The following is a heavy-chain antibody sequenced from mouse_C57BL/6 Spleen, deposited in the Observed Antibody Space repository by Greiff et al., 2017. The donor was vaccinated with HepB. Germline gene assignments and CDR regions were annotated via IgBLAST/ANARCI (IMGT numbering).Heavy chain of an antibody. CDR3: ARRDGYYGYFDY. J-gene: IGHJ2*01. V-gene: IGHV1-50*01. CDR2: IDPSDSYT. Sequence: QVQLQQPGAELVKPGASVKLSCKASGYTFTSYWMQWVKQRPGQGLEWIGEIDPSDSYTNFNQKFKGKATLTVDTSSSTAYMQLSSLTSEDSAVYYCARRDGYYGYFDYWGQGTTLTVSS. CDR1: GYTFTSYW. D-gene: IGHD2-3*01.